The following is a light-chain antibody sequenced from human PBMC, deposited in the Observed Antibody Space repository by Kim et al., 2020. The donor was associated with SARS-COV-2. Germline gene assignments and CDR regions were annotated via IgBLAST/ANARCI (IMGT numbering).Light chain of an antibody. CDR1: STDVGGYDL. V-gene: IGLV2-11*01. Sequence: QSALTQSRSVSGSPGQSVTISCTGTSTDVGGYDLVSWYQQFPGKAPKLMIYDVSNRPSGVPDRFSGSKSGNTASLTISRLQAEDEADYYCCSYAGSFSWVFGGGTKVTVL. CDR3: CSYAGSFSWV. J-gene: IGLJ3*02. CDR2: DVS.